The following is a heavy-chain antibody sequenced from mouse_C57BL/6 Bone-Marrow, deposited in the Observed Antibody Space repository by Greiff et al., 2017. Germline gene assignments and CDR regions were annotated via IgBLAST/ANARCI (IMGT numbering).Heavy chain of an antibody. V-gene: IGHV1-26*01. Sequence: EVQLQQSGPELVKPGASVKISCKASGYTFTDYYMNWVKQSHGKSLEWIGDINPNNGGTSYNQKFKGKATLTVDKSSSTAYMELRSLTSEDSAVYYCAIYDYDGGDDWGQGTTLTVSS. CDR2: INPNNGGT. J-gene: IGHJ2*01. D-gene: IGHD2-4*01. CDR1: GYTFTDYY. CDR3: AIYDYDGGDD.